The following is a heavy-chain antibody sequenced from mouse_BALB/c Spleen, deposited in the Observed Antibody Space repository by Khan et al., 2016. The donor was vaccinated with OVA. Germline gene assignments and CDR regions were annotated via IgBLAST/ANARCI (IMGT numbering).Heavy chain of an antibody. Sequence: VQLQESGPGLVAPSQSLSITCTISGFSLTSYGIHWVRQPPGKGLEWLVVIWSDGSTIYNSTLKSRLSITKDNSRSQVFLKMNSVQTDDTAMYXCARQPYYPYYALDYWGQGTSVTVSS. V-gene: IGHV2-6-1*01. D-gene: IGHD2-10*01. CDR2: IWSDGST. J-gene: IGHJ4*01. CDR3: ARQPYYPYYALDY. CDR1: GFSLTSYG.